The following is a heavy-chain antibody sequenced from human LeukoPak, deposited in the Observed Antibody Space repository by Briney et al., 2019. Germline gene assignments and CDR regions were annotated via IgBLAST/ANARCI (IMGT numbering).Heavy chain of an antibody. CDR3: ARSNRRLYSSSAGLFDY. CDR2: ISAYNGNT. V-gene: IGHV1-18*01. Sequence: ASVKVSCKASGYTFTSYGISWVRQAPGQGLEWMGWISAYNGNTNYAQKLQGRVTMTTDTSTSTAYMELRSLRSDDTAVFYCARSNRRLYSSSAGLFDYWGQGTLVTVSS. J-gene: IGHJ4*02. D-gene: IGHD6-6*01. CDR1: GYTFTSYG.